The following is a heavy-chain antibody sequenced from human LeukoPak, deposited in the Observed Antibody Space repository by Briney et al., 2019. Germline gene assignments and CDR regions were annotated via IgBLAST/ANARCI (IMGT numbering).Heavy chain of an antibody. CDR1: GGTFTSYA. CDR2: IIPIFGTA. J-gene: IGHJ6*03. D-gene: IGHD2-21*02. V-gene: IGHV1-69*01. Sequence: SSVKVSCKASGGTFTSYAISWVRQAPGQGLEWMGGIIPIFGTANYAQKFQGRVTITADESTSTAYMELRSLRSDDTAVYYCAKDPTYCGGDCSYGGFYYMDVWGKGTTVTVSS. CDR3: AKDPTYCGGDCSYGGFYYMDV.